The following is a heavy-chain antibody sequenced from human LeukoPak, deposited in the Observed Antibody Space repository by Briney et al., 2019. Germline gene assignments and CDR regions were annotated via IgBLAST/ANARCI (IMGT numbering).Heavy chain of an antibody. CDR2: ISSSSSYI. D-gene: IGHD6-19*01. CDR3: ARGGVYSSGWYVDY. Sequence: PGGSLRLSCAASGFTFDDYGMNWVRQAPGKGLEWVSSISSSSSYIYYADSVKGRFTISRDNAKNSLYLQMNSLRAEDTAVYYCARGGVYSSGWYVDYWGQGTLVTVSS. CDR1: GFTFDDYG. V-gene: IGHV3-21*01. J-gene: IGHJ4*02.